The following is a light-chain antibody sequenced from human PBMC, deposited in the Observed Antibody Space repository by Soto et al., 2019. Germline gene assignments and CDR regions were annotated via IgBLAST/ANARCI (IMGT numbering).Light chain of an antibody. CDR3: SSYTSSRDLI. Sequence: QSALTQPASVSGSPGQSITISCTGTSSDIGGYKYVSWYQQHPGKAPKLIIYEVTDRPSGISNRFSGSKSGNPASLTIFGLQAEDEGDYYCSSYTSSRDLIFGGGTKVTVL. CDR2: EVT. V-gene: IGLV2-14*01. J-gene: IGLJ2*01. CDR1: SSDIGGYKY.